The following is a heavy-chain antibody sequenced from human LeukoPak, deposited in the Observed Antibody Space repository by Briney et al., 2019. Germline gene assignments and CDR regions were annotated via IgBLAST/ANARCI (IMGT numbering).Heavy chain of an antibody. V-gene: IGHV3-23*01. D-gene: IGHD1-14*01. J-gene: IGHJ4*02. CDR2: YSCSGATT. Sequence: AGSLSLSCAASGITFTGYGMYWVRHAPAKGKEWVSAYSCSGATTWYADSVQGRFNISRDNSKNTLYLQMIRLRVEDTAVYYCAKVSWTTTTRDYWGQGTLVTVSA. CDR3: AKVSWTTTTRDY. CDR1: GITFTGYG.